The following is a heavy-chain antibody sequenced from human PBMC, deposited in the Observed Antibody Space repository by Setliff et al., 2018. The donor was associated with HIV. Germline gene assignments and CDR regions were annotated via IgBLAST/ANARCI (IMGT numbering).Heavy chain of an antibody. CDR2: IIPIFGTA. Sequence: SVKVSCKASGGTFSSYAISWVRQAPGQGLEWMGGIIPIFGTANYAQKFQGRVTITADESTSTAYMELSSLRSEDTAVYYCAATYYYDSSGLHGFDYWGQGTLVTAPQ. J-gene: IGHJ4*02. V-gene: IGHV1-69*13. CDR3: AATYYYDSSGLHGFDY. D-gene: IGHD3-22*01. CDR1: GGTFSSYA.